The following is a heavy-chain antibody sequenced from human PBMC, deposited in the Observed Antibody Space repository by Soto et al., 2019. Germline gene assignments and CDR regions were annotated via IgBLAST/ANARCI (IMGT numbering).Heavy chain of an antibody. J-gene: IGHJ4*02. D-gene: IGHD3-16*01. V-gene: IGHV4-39*01. CDR1: GGSISSSSYY. CDR3: AGASWGRLDY. CDR2: IYYSGRT. Sequence: QLQLQESGPGLVKPSETLSLTCTVSGGSISSSSYYWGWIRQPPGKGLEWIGSIYYSGRTYYHPAIKSRVTISVDTSQNRFSLKLSSVTAAGTAVDYCAGASWGRLDYWGQGTLVTVSS.